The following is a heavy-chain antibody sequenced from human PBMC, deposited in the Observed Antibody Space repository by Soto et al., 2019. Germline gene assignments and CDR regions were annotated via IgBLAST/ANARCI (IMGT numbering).Heavy chain of an antibody. D-gene: IGHD2-15*01. J-gene: IGHJ5*02. V-gene: IGHV4-39*07. Sequence: SETLSLTCTVSGGSISSCSYYWGWVRQPPGKGLECIGSVYCSGRTYYNPSLKSRVTISVDTSKNQFSLKLSSVTAADTAVYYCAREPYCRGGSSYSPGGNGFDPWGQGTLVTVSS. CDR3: AREPYCRGGSSYSPGGNGFDP. CDR2: VYCSGRT. CDR1: GGSISSCSYY.